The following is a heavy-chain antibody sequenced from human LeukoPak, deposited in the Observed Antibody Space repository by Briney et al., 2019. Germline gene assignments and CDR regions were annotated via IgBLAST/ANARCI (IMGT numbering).Heavy chain of an antibody. CDR2: IKQDGSEK. CDR3: ARDRIVGATRRYFDY. V-gene: IGHV3-7*01. D-gene: IGHD1-26*01. J-gene: IGHJ4*02. Sequence: PGGSLRLSCAASGFTFSSYWMSWVRQAPGKGLEWVANIKQDGSEKYYVDSVKGQFTISRDNAKNSLYRQMNSLRAEDTAVYYCARDRIVGATRRYFDYWGQGTLVTVSS. CDR1: GFTFSSYW.